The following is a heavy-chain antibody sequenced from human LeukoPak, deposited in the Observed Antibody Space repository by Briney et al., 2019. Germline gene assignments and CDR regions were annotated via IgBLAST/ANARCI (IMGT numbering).Heavy chain of an antibody. Sequence: GGSLRLPCAASGFTFSSYGMHWVRRAPGKGLEWVAVISYDGSNKYYADSVKGRFTISRDNSKNTLYLQMNSLRAEDTAVYYCAKSSLPIVVVPPDYWGQGTLVTVSS. CDR3: AKSSLPIVVVPPDY. CDR2: ISYDGSNK. J-gene: IGHJ4*02. V-gene: IGHV3-30*18. CDR1: GFTFSSYG. D-gene: IGHD3-22*01.